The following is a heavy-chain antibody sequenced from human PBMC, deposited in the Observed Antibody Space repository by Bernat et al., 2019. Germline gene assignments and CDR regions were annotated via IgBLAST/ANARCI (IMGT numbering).Heavy chain of an antibody. V-gene: IGHV7-4-1*02. Sequence: QVQLVQSGAEVKKPGASVKVSCKASGYTFTTYSINWVRQAPGQGLEWMGWINTNTGNPTYAQGFTGRFVFSLDTPVSTAYLQISSLKAEDTAVYYCAIPSHSYAFDIWGQGTMVTVSS. J-gene: IGHJ3*02. D-gene: IGHD6-6*01. CDR1: GYTFTTYS. CDR2: INTNTGNP. CDR3: AIPSHSYAFDI.